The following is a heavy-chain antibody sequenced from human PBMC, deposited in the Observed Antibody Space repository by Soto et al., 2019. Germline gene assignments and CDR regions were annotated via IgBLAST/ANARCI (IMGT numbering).Heavy chain of an antibody. Sequence: NPSETLSLTCTVSGGSISSYYWSWIRQPPGKGLEWIGYIYYSGSTNYNPSLKSRVTISVDTSKNQFSLKLSSVTAADTAVYYCARGSMIVVGGYDYWGQGTLVTVSS. D-gene: IGHD3-22*01. CDR2: IYYSGST. V-gene: IGHV4-59*01. J-gene: IGHJ4*02. CDR3: ARGSMIVVGGYDY. CDR1: GGSISSYY.